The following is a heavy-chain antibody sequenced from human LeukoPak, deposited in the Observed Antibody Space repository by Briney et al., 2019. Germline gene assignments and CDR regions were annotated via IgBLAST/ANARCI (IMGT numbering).Heavy chain of an antibody. Sequence: PGGSLRLSCAASGFTFSSYGMHWVRQAPGKGLEWMAFIRYDGSNKYYADSVKGRFTISRDNSKNTLYLQMNSLRAEDTAVYYCAKVGGFYSSSWYNWFDPWGQGTLVTVSS. D-gene: IGHD6-13*01. CDR2: IRYDGSNK. CDR3: AKVGGFYSSSWYNWFDP. V-gene: IGHV3-30*02. CDR1: GFTFSSYG. J-gene: IGHJ5*02.